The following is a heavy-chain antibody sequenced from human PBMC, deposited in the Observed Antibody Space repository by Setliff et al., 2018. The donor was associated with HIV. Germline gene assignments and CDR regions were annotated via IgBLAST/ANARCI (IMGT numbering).Heavy chain of an antibody. V-gene: IGHV4-59*01. CDR1: GASISSYY. CDR3: ARGIDNFWSGYVR. J-gene: IGHJ4*02. Sequence: PSETLSLTCNVSGASISSYYWSWIRQPPGKGLEWIGYIYYRGGTNYNPSLKSRLTISVDAAKNQFSLKLSSVTTADTAVYYCARGIDNFWSGYVRWGQGTLVTVSS. D-gene: IGHD3-3*01. CDR2: IYYRGGT.